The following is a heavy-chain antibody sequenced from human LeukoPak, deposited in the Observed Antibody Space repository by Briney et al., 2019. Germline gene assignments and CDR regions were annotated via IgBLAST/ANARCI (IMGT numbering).Heavy chain of an antibody. CDR2: INPSAGST. V-gene: IGHV1-46*01. Sequence: ASVKVSCKASGYTFTSHYMHWVRQAPGQGLEWMGVINPSAGSTSYAQKFQGRVIMTRDTSTSTAYMGLNSVTSEDTAVYYCARDHSGSQHWFDPWGQGTLVTVSS. CDR1: GYTFTSHY. D-gene: IGHD1-26*01. J-gene: IGHJ5*02. CDR3: ARDHSGSQHWFDP.